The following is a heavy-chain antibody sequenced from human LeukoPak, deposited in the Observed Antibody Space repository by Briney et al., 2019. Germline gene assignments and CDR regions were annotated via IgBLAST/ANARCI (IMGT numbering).Heavy chain of an antibody. CDR3: ARGRAVTTLYYYYGMDV. CDR2: INPNSGGT. V-gene: IGHV1-2*02. Sequence: ASVKVSCKASGYTFTGYYMHWVRQAPGQGLEWMGWINPNSGGTNYAQKFQGRVTMTRDTSISTAYMELSGLRSDDTAVYYCARGRAVTTLYYYYGMDVWGQGTTVTVSS. CDR1: GYTFTGYY. D-gene: IGHD4-17*01. J-gene: IGHJ6*02.